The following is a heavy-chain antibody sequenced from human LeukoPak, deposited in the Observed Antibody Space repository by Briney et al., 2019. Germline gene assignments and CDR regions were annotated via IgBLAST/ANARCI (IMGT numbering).Heavy chain of an antibody. V-gene: IGHV3-21*01. Sequence: GGSLRLSCAASGFTFSSYSMNWVRQAPGKGLEWVSSISSSSSYIYYADSVKGRFTISRGNAKNSLYLQINSLRAEDTAVYYCARGGAARPDYWGQGTLVTVSS. CDR2: ISSSSSYI. CDR1: GFTFSSYS. J-gene: IGHJ4*02. D-gene: IGHD6-6*01. CDR3: ARGGAARPDY.